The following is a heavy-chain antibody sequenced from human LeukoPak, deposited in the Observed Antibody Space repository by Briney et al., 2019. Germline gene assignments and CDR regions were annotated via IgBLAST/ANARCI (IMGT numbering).Heavy chain of an antibody. CDR3: ARSRIYDQLLENDAFGI. CDR2: ISSSGSTI. CDR1: GFTFSDYY. D-gene: IGHD2-2*01. Sequence: GGSLRLSCAASGFTFSDYYMSWIRQAPGKGLEWVSYISSSGSTIYYADSVKGRFTISRDNAKNSLYLQMNSLRAEDTAVYYCARSRIYDQLLENDAFGIWGQGTMVTVSS. V-gene: IGHV3-11*01. J-gene: IGHJ3*02.